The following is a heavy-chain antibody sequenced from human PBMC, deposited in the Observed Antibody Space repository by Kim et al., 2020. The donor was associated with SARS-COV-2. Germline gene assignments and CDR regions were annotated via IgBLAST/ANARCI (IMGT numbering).Heavy chain of an antibody. Sequence: YYHPSLKSRVTISVDTSKNQFSLKLSSVTAADPAVYYWARMSPHSSRLDYWGQGTLVTVSS. CDR3: ARMSPHSSRLDY. D-gene: IGHD6-13*01. V-gene: IGHV4-39*01. J-gene: IGHJ4*02.